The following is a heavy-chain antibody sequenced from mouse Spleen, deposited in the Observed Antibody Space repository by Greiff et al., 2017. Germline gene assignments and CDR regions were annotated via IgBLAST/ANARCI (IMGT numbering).Heavy chain of an antibody. CDR2: IYPRSGNT. CDR1: GYTFTSYG. J-gene: IGHJ4*01. D-gene: IGHD1-1*01. V-gene: IGHV1-81*01. CDR3: ARVDYGSSYDAMDY. Sequence: VQRVESGAELARPGASVKLSCKASGYTFTSYGISWVKQRTGQGLEWIGEIYPRSGNTYYNEKFKGKATLTADKSSSTAYMELRSLTSEDSAVYFCARVDYGSSYDAMDYWGQGTSVTVSS.